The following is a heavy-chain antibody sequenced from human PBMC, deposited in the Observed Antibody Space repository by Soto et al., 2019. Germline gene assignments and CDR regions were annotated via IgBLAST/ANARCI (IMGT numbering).Heavy chain of an antibody. J-gene: IGHJ5*02. D-gene: IGHD1-7*01. CDR3: ARGGALGWTGTNPNWFDP. V-gene: IGHV4-59*01. CDR2: IYYSGST. Sequence: SETLSLTCTVSGGSISSYYWSWIRQPPGKGLEWIGYIYYSGSTNYNPSLKSRVTISVDTSKNQFSLKLSSVTAADTAVYYCARGGALGWTGTNPNWFDPWGQGTLVTVSS. CDR1: GGSISSYY.